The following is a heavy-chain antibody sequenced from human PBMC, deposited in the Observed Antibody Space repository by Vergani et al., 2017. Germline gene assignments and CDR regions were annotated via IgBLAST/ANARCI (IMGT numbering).Heavy chain of an antibody. V-gene: IGHV3-30*18. CDR2: ISYDGSNK. J-gene: IGHJ4*02. CDR1: GFTFSSYG. CDR3: AKVNWNDGGGFDY. D-gene: IGHD1-1*01. Sequence: VQLLESGGGLVQPGGSLRLSCAASGFTFSSYGMHWVRQAPGKGLEWVAVISYDGSNKYYADSVKGRFTISRDNSKNTLYLQMNSLRAEDTAVYYCAKVNWNDGGGFDYWGQGTLVTVSS.